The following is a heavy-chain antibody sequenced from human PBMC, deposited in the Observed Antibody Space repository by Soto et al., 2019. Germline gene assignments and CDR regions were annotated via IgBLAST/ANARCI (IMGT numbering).Heavy chain of an antibody. V-gene: IGHV4-4*02. CDR1: GGSISSSNW. CDR3: ARLGAITVTTSVRNAFDI. J-gene: IGHJ3*02. Sequence: QVQLQESGPGLVKPSGTLSLTCAVSGGSISSSNWWSWVRQPPGKGLEWIGEIYHSGSTNYNPSLKRRVTISVDKSKNQFSLKLSSVTAADTAVYYCARLGAITVTTSVRNAFDIWGQGTMVTVSS. D-gene: IGHD4-17*01. CDR2: IYHSGST.